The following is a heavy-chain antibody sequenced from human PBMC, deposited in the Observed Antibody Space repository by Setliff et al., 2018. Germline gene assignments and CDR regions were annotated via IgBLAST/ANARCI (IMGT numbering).Heavy chain of an antibody. V-gene: IGHV4-59*01. D-gene: IGHD3-10*01. J-gene: IGHJ6*02. CDR2: IQKSGSA. CDR3: ARLSWDGLRYYSLDV. CDR1: GVSISSYY. Sequence: SETLSLTCNGSGVSISSYYWSWIRQPPGKGLESIGYIQKSGSANYNPSLMSRVTISVDTSRNQFSLKLRSVTAADTAVYYCARLSWDGLRYYSLDVWGQGATVTVSS.